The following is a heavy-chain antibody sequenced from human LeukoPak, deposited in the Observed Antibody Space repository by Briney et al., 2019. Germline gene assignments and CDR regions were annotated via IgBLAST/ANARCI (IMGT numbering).Heavy chain of an antibody. CDR3: AREPPYYYDSSGSPL. J-gene: IGHJ4*02. CDR1: GGSISSYY. V-gene: IGHV4-4*07. Sequence: PSETLSLTCTVSGGSISSYYWSWIRQPAGKGLEWIGRIYTSGSTNYKPSLKSRVTMSVDTSKNQFSLKLSSVTAADTAVYYCAREPPYYYDSSGSPLWGQGTLVTVSS. D-gene: IGHD3-22*01. CDR2: IYTSGST.